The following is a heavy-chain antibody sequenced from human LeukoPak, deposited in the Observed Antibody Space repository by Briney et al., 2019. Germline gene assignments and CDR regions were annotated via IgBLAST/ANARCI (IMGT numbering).Heavy chain of an antibody. V-gene: IGHV4-59*08. J-gene: IGHJ4*02. CDR3: ARGDMLYSSGWYVGKSFDY. Sequence: PSETLSLACTVSGGSINNYYWSWVRQPPGAGLEWLAYIYYTGSTNYNPSLKSRVTISVDTSKNQFSLKLSSVTAADTAVYYCARGDMLYSSGWYVGKSFDYWGQGTLVTVSS. D-gene: IGHD6-19*01. CDR1: GGSINNYY. CDR2: IYYTGST.